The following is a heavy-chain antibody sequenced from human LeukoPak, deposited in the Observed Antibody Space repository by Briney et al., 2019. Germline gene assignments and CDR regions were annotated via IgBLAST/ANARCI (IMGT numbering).Heavy chain of an antibody. J-gene: IGHJ4*02. V-gene: IGHV3-23*01. CDR1: GFTFSSYA. Sequence: PGGSLRLSCAASGFTFSSYAMSWVRQAPGKGLEWVSAISGSGGSTYYADSVKGRFTISRDNSKNTLYLQMNSLRAEDTAVYYCAKDQSGYGDYELGYWGQGTLVTVSS. CDR2: ISGSGGST. D-gene: IGHD4-17*01. CDR3: AKDQSGYGDYELGY.